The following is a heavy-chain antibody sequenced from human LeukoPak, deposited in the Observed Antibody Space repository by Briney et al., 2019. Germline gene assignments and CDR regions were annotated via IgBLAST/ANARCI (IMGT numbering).Heavy chain of an antibody. CDR2: VYYSGLA. D-gene: IGHD6-19*01. V-gene: IGHV4-39*07. CDR1: GGSINSSNYN. J-gene: IGHJ4*02. Sequence: SETLSLTCTVSGGSINSSNYNWGWIRQPPRRGPEWLASVYYSGLAYYNSSLKSRVSISVDTSKNQFSLKLTSVTAADTAVYYCARAIWAGVFDYWGQGTLVTVSS. CDR3: ARAIWAGVFDY.